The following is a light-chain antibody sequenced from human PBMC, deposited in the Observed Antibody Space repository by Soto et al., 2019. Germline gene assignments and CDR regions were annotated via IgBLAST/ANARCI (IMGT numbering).Light chain of an antibody. CDR3: QQYFSIPMFT. V-gene: IGKV4-1*01. Sequence: DVVLTQSPDSLTMSLGETATITCRTSQSALFGASNKNYIAWYQRRPGQPLRLLFYWASTRASGVPERFTGSGSGTDFTLTISSLQPDDAAIYYCQQYFSIPMFTFAQGTKLQI. J-gene: IGKJ2*01. CDR2: WAS. CDR1: QSALFGASNKNY.